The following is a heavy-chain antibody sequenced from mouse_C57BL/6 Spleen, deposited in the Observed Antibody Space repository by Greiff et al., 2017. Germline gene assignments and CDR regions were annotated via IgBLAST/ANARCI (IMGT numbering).Heavy chain of an antibody. Sequence: EVHLLQSGADLVRPGGSLKLSCAASGFTFSSDCMSWVRQTPDKRLEWIATISSGGSYTYYPDSVKGRFTITRDNAKNTLYLQMSSLTSEDTAMYYCARRADYWYFDVWGTGTTVTVSS. V-gene: IGHV5-6*01. CDR2: ISSGGSYT. CDR1: GFTFSSDC. CDR3: ARRADYWYFDV. J-gene: IGHJ1*03.